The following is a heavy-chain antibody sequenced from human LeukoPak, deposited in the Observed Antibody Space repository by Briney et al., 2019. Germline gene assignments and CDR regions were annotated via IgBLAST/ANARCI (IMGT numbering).Heavy chain of an antibody. CDR1: GGSISSYY. Sequence: SETLSLTCSVSGGSISSYYWSWIRQPSGKGLEWIGYIYYNGSTNYNPSLKSRVTISVDTSKNQFSLRLSSVTAADTAVYYCARVTGYIVEDYFDYWGQGTLVTVSS. CDR3: ARVTGYIVEDYFDY. CDR2: IYYNGST. D-gene: IGHD3-22*01. V-gene: IGHV4-59*01. J-gene: IGHJ4*02.